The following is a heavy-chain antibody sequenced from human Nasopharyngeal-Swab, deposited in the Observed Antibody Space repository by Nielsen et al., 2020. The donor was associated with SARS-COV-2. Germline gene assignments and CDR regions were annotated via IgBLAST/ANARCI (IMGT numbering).Heavy chain of an antibody. CDR2: ISSSSSYI. J-gene: IGHJ4*02. V-gene: IGHV3-21*01. Sequence: VRKAPGKGLEWVSSISSSSSYIYYADSVKGRFTISRDNAKNSLYLQMNSLRAEDTAVYYCATDYVETRDYWGQGTLVTVSS. D-gene: IGHD4-17*01. CDR3: ATDYVETRDY.